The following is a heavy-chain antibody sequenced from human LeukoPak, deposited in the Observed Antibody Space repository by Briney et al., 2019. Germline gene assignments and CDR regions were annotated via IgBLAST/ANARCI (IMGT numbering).Heavy chain of an antibody. V-gene: IGHV4-59*08. CDR3: ARPLRYFDWLSPNDAFDI. CDR2: IYYSGST. D-gene: IGHD3-9*01. Sequence: SETLSLTCTVSGDSISNYYWSWIRQPPGKGLEWIGYIYYSGSTNYNPSLKSRVTISVDTSKNQFSLKLSSVTAADTAVYYCARPLRYFDWLSPNDAFDIWGQGTMVTVSS. J-gene: IGHJ3*02. CDR1: GDSISNYY.